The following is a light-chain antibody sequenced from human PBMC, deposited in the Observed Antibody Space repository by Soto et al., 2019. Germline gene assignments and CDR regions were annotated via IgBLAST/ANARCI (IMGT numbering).Light chain of an antibody. CDR1: QSISSW. V-gene: IGKV1-5*01. CDR2: DAS. J-gene: IGKJ1*01. CDR3: QQYYVAAGT. Sequence: QLSRTPSTLTAAVGVRVNITCRASQSISSWLAWYQQKPGKAPKLLIYDASSLETGVPSRFSGSGSGTEFTLTISSLQPDDFATYYYQQYYVAAGTFGRGTKVDIK.